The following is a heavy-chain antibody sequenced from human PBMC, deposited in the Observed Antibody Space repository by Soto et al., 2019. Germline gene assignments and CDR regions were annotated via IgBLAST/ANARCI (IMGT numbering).Heavy chain of an antibody. Sequence: QVQLVQSGAEVKKPGASVKVSCKSSGYTFSMSGISWVRQAPGQGLEWMGWISGYNGNTNYEQKFQDRVTMTTDTTTNTAYRELRSLRSDDTAVYYCVREGPRAYYYYGMDVWGPGTTITVSS. CDR2: ISGYNGNT. CDR3: VREGPRAYYYYGMDV. CDR1: GYTFSMSG. J-gene: IGHJ6*02. V-gene: IGHV1-18*01.